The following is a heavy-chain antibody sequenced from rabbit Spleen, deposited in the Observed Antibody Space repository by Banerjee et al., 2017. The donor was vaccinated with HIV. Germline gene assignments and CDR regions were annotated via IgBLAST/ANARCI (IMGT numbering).Heavy chain of an antibody. CDR2: IYAGSSGGT. V-gene: IGHV1S40*01. CDR1: GFSFNNDYD. J-gene: IGHJ4*01. Sequence: QSLEESGGDLVKPGTSLTLTCTASGFSFNNDYDMCWVRQAPGKGLEWIACIYAGSSGGTYSATWAKGRFSISKTSSTTVTLRMTSLTAADRAAYFCARDLVGVIGWNFYLWGPGTLVTVS. D-gene: IGHD1-1*01. CDR3: ARDLVGVIGWNFYL.